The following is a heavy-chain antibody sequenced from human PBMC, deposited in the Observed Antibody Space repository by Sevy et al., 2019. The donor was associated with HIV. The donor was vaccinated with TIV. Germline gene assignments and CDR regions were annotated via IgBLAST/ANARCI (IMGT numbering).Heavy chain of an antibody. CDR1: EISFSDYY. Sequence: GGSLRLSCAASEISFSDYYMSWIRQTPGKGLEWISYISSGGSIIYYADSVKGRFTISRDNAKNSLYLQMNSLRAEDTAVYYCTRVRYNYGSYYFDYRGQGTLVTVSS. D-gene: IGHD1-1*01. CDR2: ISSGGSII. V-gene: IGHV3-11*01. J-gene: IGHJ4*02. CDR3: TRVRYNYGSYYFDY.